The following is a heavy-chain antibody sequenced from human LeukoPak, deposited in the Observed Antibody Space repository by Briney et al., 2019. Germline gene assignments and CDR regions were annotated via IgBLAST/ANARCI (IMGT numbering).Heavy chain of an antibody. J-gene: IGHJ5*02. Sequence: ASVTVSCTASGYTFTGYYMHWVRQAPGQGLEWMGWINPNSGGTNYAQKFQGRVTMTRDTSISTAYMELSRLRSDDTAVYYCARPRLAAAGWFDPWGQGTLVTVSS. CDR2: INPNSGGT. D-gene: IGHD6-13*01. CDR3: ARPRLAAAGWFDP. CDR1: GYTFTGYY. V-gene: IGHV1-2*02.